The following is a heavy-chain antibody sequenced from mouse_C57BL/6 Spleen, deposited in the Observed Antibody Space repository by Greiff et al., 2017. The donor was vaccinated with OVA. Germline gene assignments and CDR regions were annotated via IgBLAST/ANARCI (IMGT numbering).Heavy chain of an antibody. V-gene: IGHV1-20*01. Sequence: VQLKESGPELVKPGDSVKISRKASGYSFTGYFMNWVMQSHGKSLEWIGRINPYNGDTFYNQKFKGKATLTVDKSSSTAHMELRSLTSEDSAVYYCARPDYDYEDYAMDYWGQGTSVTVSS. D-gene: IGHD2-4*01. CDR1: GYSFTGYF. CDR3: ARPDYDYEDYAMDY. CDR2: INPYNGDT. J-gene: IGHJ4*01.